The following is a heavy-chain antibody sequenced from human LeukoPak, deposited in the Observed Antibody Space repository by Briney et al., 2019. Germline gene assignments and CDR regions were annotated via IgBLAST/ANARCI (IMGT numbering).Heavy chain of an antibody. D-gene: IGHD1-26*01. CDR1: GYSISSGYY. V-gene: IGHV4-38-2*02. Sequence: PSETLSLTCTVSGYSISSGYYWGWIRQPPGKGLEWIGSIYHSGGTYHNPSLKSRVTMSVDTSKNQFSLKLTSVTAADTAVYYCARDRGARDAFDIWGQGTMVTVSS. CDR3: ARDRGARDAFDI. CDR2: IYHSGGT. J-gene: IGHJ3*02.